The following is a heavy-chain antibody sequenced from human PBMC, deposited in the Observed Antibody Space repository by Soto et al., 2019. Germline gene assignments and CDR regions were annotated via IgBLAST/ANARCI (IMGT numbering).Heavy chain of an antibody. CDR3: VKNSGWFNT. D-gene: IGHD3-10*01. Sequence: GGSLRLSCAASGFTFGTTDMSWVRQAPGEGLEWVSTIDGSGGITYYADSVKGRFTISRDNSRNTVYLQMNSLRGDDTALYYCVKNSGWFNTWGQGTLVTVSS. V-gene: IGHV3-23*01. CDR2: IDGSGGIT. CDR1: GFTFGTTD. J-gene: IGHJ5*02.